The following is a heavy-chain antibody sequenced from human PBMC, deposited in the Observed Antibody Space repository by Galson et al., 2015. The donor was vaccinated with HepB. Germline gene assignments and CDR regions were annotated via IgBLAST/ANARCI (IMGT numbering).Heavy chain of an antibody. CDR1: GFTFSSYA. D-gene: IGHD3-3*01. CDR2: ITDSAGS. Sequence: SLRLSCAASGFTFSSYAMSWVRQAPGKGLEWVSGITDSAGSYADSVKGRFTISSDNSKNTLYLQMNGLRAEDTALYYCAKDASYDFWGGCIDYWGQGTLVTVSS. J-gene: IGHJ4*02. V-gene: IGHV3-23*01. CDR3: AKDASYDFWGGCIDY.